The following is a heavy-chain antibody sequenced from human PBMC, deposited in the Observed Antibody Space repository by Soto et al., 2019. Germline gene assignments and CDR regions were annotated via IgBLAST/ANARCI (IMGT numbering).Heavy chain of an antibody. CDR1: SDSISNYY. CDR2: IHSSGST. D-gene: IGHD6-6*01. Sequence: PSETLSLTCTVSSDSISNYYWSWIRQPPGKGLEWIGYIHSSGSTDYNPSLKSRVSISGDTSKSQFSLKLSSVTAADTAVYYCARAVGAPFYGMDVWGQGTTVTVSS. V-gene: IGHV4-59*01. J-gene: IGHJ6*02. CDR3: ARAVGAPFYGMDV.